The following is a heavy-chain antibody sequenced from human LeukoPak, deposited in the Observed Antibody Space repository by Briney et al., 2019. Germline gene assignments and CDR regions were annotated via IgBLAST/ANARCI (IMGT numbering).Heavy chain of an antibody. J-gene: IGHJ4*02. CDR2: ISGSGGST. CDR1: GFTFSSYA. CDR3: AKSNFWSGYYDY. Sequence: PGGSLRLSCAAPGFTFSSYAMSWVRQAPGKVLEWVSAISGSGGSTYYADSVKGRFTISRDNSKNTLYLQMNSLRAEDTAVYYCAKSNFWSGYYDYWGQGTLVTVSS. D-gene: IGHD3-3*01. V-gene: IGHV3-23*01.